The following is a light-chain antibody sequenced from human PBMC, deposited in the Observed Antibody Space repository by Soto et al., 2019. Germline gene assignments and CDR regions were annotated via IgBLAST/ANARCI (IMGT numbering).Light chain of an antibody. V-gene: IGKV3-20*01. J-gene: IGKJ1*01. CDR3: EQYERASST. CDR2: AAS. Sequence: EVVLTQSPGSLSLSPGEGATLSFRASQIVSSSYLAWYQQKRGQAPRLLIYAASSIATGIPDRFSGSGSGTNLARTISRLEAEDFEVYYCEQYERASSTFGQGPKVDIK. CDR1: QIVSSSY.